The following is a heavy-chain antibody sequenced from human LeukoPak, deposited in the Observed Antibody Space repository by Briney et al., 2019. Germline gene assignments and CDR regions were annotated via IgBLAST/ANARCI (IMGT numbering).Heavy chain of an antibody. J-gene: IGHJ4*02. CDR3: AKGGKTCSSTSCYGFFDY. V-gene: IGHV3-30*04. CDR1: GFTFSSYA. Sequence: GRSLRLSCAASGFTFSSYAIHWVRQAPGKGLEWVALISYDGSNKYYADSVKGRFTISRDKSKNTLYLQMNSLRAEDMAVYYCAKGGKTCSSTSCYGFFDYWGQGTLVTVSS. D-gene: IGHD2-2*01. CDR2: ISYDGSNK.